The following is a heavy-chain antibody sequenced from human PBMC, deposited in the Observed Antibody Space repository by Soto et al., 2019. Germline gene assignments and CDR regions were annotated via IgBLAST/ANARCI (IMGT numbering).Heavy chain of an antibody. CDR1: GFTFSIYS. J-gene: IGHJ6*03. D-gene: IGHD2-2*01. Sequence: GGSLRLSCATSGFTFSIYSMNWGRHAPGEGREWVSYISSRRSTIYYADSVNGRFTISRDNAKSSLYLQMNRLRPRDTAVYYATRSAYMDVWGKGSKV. CDR3: TRSAYMDV. CDR2: ISSRRSTI. V-gene: IGHV3-48*01.